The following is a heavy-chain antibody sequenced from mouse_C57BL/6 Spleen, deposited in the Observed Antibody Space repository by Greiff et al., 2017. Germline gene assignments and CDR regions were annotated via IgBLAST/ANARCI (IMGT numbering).Heavy chain of an antibody. V-gene: IGHV5-16*01. CDR2: INYDGSST. D-gene: IGHD3-1*01. CDR1: GFTFSDYY. Sequence: EVKLMESEGGLVQPGSSMQLSCTASGFTFSDYYMAWVRQVPEKGLEWVANINYDGSSTYYLDSLKGRFIISGDNAKNILYLQMSSLTSEDTATYYCARDRGKYYLDNWGQGTTLTVSS. CDR3: ARDRGKYYLDN. J-gene: IGHJ2*01.